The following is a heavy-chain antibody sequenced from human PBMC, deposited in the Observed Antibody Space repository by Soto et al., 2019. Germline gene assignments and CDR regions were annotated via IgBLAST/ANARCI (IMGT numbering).Heavy chain of an antibody. D-gene: IGHD1-26*01. CDR2: FGHDGQST. Sequence: EVQLLESGGGLVQPGGSLRLSCLASGFTYNAINWVRQAPGKGLEWVSGFGHDGQSTYYIASVRGRFTLSRDNSKNMIYLEMNSLRAEDTAVYYCAQVVGRIVGATTGPLDIWGHGTMVRVSS. CDR3: AQVVGRIVGATTGPLDI. CDR1: GFTYNA. J-gene: IGHJ3*02. V-gene: IGHV3-23*01.